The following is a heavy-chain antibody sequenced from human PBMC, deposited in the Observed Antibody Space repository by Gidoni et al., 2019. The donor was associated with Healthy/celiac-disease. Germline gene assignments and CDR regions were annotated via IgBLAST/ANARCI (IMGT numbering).Heavy chain of an antibody. J-gene: IGHJ4*02. CDR2: ISSSSSYI. CDR3: ARAYSSGGSCYSGGDY. Sequence: EGQLVESGGGLVKPGGSLRLACAPSGSPPTGVSMNWVCQAPGNGLEWVSSISSSSSYIYDADSVKGRFTISRDNAKNSLYLQMNSLRAEETAVYYCARAYSSGGSCYSGGDYWGQGTLVTVSS. CDR1: GSPPTGVS. D-gene: IGHD2-15*01. V-gene: IGHV3-21*01.